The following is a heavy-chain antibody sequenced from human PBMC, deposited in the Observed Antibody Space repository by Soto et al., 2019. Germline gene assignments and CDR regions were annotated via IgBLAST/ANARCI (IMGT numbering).Heavy chain of an antibody. J-gene: IGHJ5*02. V-gene: IGHV1-8*01. Sequence: RLEWMGWMNPNSGNTGYAQKFQGRVTMTRNTSISTAYMELSSLRSEDTAVYYCARADYDFWSGYQPWGQGILVTVS. CDR2: MNPNSGNT. CDR3: ARADYDFWSGYQP. D-gene: IGHD3-3*01.